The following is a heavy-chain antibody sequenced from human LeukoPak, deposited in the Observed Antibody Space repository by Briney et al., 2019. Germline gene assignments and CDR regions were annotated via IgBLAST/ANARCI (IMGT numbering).Heavy chain of an antibody. J-gene: IGHJ4*02. CDR3: ARHDSFIPY. D-gene: IGHD5-18*01. CDR1: GFTFNYYA. V-gene: IGHV3-23*01. CDR2: ISDNEGTT. Sequence: GGSLRLSCAASGFTFNYYAMSWVRQAPGKGLEWVSVISDNEGTTYYTDSVKGRFTISRDNTKNTVYLQMNDLRADDTAVYFCARHDSFIPYWGQGTLVTVSS.